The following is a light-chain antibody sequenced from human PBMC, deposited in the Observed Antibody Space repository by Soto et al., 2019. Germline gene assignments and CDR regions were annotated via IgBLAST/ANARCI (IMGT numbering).Light chain of an antibody. V-gene: IGLV1-47*01. CDR2: XNN. J-gene: IGLJ1*01. CDR3: AYWDDSRRGRYV. Sequence: QSALTQPPSASGTHGQRVTISCSGSSSNIGXKXVXXYQQXPGXSXXXLIXXNNQRPSGVPDTSSGSKSGXSVSLAISALHSEDEADYYSAYWDDSRRGRYVFLGGPKVAVL. CDR1: SSNIGXKX.